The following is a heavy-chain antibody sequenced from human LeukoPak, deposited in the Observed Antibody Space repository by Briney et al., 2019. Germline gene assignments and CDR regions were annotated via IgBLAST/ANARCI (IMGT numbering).Heavy chain of an antibody. Sequence: TGGSLRLSCAASGFTFNNYAMSWVRQAPGRGPEWVSAVTASGGDTYYADSVKGRFTISRDNSKNTLYLQMNSLRAEDTAVYYCAKSTPVPYLKPVVNAHLDYWGQGTLVTVSS. D-gene: IGHD4-23*01. CDR3: AKSTPVPYLKPVVNAHLDY. V-gene: IGHV3-23*01. CDR2: VTASGGDT. J-gene: IGHJ4*02. CDR1: GFTFNNYA.